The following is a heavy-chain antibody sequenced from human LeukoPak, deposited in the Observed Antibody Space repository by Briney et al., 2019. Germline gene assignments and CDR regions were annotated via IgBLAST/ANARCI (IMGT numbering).Heavy chain of an antibody. V-gene: IGHV3-23*01. Sequence: GGSLRLSCAVSGITFSNYGMSWVRQAPGKGLEWVAGLGGSGGGTNYADSVRGRFIISRDNSKNILYLQMDSLTAEDTAVYFCAKRGVVIRVILVGFHKEAYYFDSWGQGALVTVSS. D-gene: IGHD2-21*01. CDR1: GITFSNYG. J-gene: IGHJ4*02. CDR3: AKRGVVIRVILVGFHKEAYYFDS. CDR2: LGGSGGGT.